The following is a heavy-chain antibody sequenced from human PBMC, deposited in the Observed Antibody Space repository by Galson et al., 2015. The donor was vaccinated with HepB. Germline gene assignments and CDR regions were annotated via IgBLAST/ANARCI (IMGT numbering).Heavy chain of an antibody. D-gene: IGHD6-13*01. CDR1: GYSFTSYW. CDR2: IDPSDSYT. V-gene: IGHV5-10-1*01. J-gene: IGHJ2*01. Sequence: QSGAEVKKPGESLRISCKGSGYSFTSYWISWVRQMPGKGLEWMGRIDPSDSYTNYSPSFQGHVTISADKSISTAYLQWSSLKASDTAMYYCARHVEVVAAGPYWYFDLWGRGTLVTVSS. CDR3: ARHVEVVAAGPYWYFDL.